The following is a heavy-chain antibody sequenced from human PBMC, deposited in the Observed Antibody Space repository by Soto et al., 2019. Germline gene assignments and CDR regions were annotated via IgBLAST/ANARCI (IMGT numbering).Heavy chain of an antibody. CDR1: GFSLSTSGVG. D-gene: IGHD3-9*01. Sequence: QITLKESGPTLVKPTQTLTLTCTFSGFSLSTSGVGVGWIRQPPGKALEWLALIYWDDDKRYSPSLKSRLTITKDTSKNQVVLTMTNMDPVDTTTYYCAHRRGYYDILTGSLFHWFDPWGQGTLATVSS. J-gene: IGHJ5*02. CDR2: IYWDDDK. V-gene: IGHV2-5*02. CDR3: AHRRGYYDILTGSLFHWFDP.